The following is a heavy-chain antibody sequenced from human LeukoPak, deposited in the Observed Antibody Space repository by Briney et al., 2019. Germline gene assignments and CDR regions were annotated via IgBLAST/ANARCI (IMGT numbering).Heavy chain of an antibody. CDR2: IRYDGSNK. V-gene: IGHV3-30*02. J-gene: IGHJ4*02. Sequence: GGSLRLSCAASGFTFSSYGMHWVRQAPGKGLEWVAFIRYDGSNKYYADSVKGRFTISRDNAKNSLYLQMNSLRAEDTAVYYCARGFCSGSNCYPYDYWGQGTLVTVSS. D-gene: IGHD2-15*01. CDR3: ARGFCSGSNCYPYDY. CDR1: GFTFSSYG.